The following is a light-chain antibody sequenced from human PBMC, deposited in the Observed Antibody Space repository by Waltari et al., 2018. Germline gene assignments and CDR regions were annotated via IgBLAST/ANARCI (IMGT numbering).Light chain of an antibody. Sequence: EVVLTQSPGTLSLSPGETATLSCRASQSIGRYLVWYQQKSGQAPSLLIYGASTRATGIPDRFSGSGSGTDFSLTISRLEAEDFAVYYCQNHERLPATFGQGTKVEMK. CDR1: QSIGRY. CDR3: QNHERLPAT. J-gene: IGKJ1*01. CDR2: GAS. V-gene: IGKV3-20*01.